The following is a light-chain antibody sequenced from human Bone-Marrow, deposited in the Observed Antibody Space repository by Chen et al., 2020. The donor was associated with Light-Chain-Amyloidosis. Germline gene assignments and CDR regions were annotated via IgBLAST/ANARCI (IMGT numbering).Light chain of an antibody. CDR3: CSYAGLYTLV. V-gene: IGLV2-23*02. CDR1: SSDVGNYNL. Sequence: QSALTQPASVSGSPGPSITISCPGTSSDVGNYNLVSWYQQHPGKAPKLIVYEVTKRPSGVSTRFSGSKSGNTASLTISGLQAEDEAHYYCCSYAGLYTLVFGGGTKLSVV. J-gene: IGLJ2*01. CDR2: EVT.